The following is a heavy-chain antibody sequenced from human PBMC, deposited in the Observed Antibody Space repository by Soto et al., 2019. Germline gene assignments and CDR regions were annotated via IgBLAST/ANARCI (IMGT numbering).Heavy chain of an antibody. CDR2: IYSSENT. CDR1: GGSGGSISDS. Sequence: PSEPLSLTCTVSGGSGGSISDSCGWIRQYPEKGLEWIGTIYSSENTYYKTSLMSRVTISVDTSKNQFSLKLSSVTAADTAVYYCARAPVQYYDSSGYEAIFTLSEFDYLGQRTPVTVTS. D-gene: IGHD3-22*01. V-gene: IGHV4-39*07. CDR3: ARAPVQYYDSSGYEAIFTLSEFDY. J-gene: IGHJ4*02.